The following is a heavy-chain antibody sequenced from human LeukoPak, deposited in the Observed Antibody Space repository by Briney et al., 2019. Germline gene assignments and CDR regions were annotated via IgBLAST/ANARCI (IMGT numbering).Heavy chain of an antibody. Sequence: QSGGSLRLSCAASGFTFSSYGMHCVRQAPGKGLEWVAVISYDGSYKYYADSVKGRFTISRDNSKNTLYLQMNSLRAEDTAVYYCAKVGDYGDYALDYWGQGTLVTVSS. V-gene: IGHV3-30*18. CDR1: GFTFSSYG. CDR2: ISYDGSYK. D-gene: IGHD4-17*01. CDR3: AKVGDYGDYALDY. J-gene: IGHJ4*02.